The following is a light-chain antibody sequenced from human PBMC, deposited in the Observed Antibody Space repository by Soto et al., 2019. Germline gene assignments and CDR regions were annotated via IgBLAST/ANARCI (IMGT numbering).Light chain of an antibody. CDR3: AAWDAGVSGPA. J-gene: IGLJ2*01. V-gene: IGLV1-47*01. CDR1: SSNIGSKY. CDR2: RNN. Sequence: QSVLTQPPSASGTPGQGVTISCSGSSSNIGSKYVYWYQQLPGTAPKLLMYRNNQRPSGVPDRFSGSKSGTSASLAISGLRSEYEADYYCAAWDAGVSGPAFGGGTKLTVL.